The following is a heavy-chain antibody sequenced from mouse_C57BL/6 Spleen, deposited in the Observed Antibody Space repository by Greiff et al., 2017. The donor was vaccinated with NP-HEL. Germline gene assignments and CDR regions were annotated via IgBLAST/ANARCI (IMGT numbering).Heavy chain of an antibody. V-gene: IGHV1-82*01. CDR2: IYPGDGDT. CDR1: GYAFSSSW. CDR3: ARDSNHVGYFDY. J-gene: IGHJ2*02. D-gene: IGHD2-5*01. Sequence: VQLQQSGPELVKPGASVKISCKASGYAFSSSWMNWVKQRPGKGLEWIGRIYPGDGDTNYNGKFKGKATLTADKSSSTAYMQLSSLTSEDSAVYFCARDSNHVGYFDYFCLGFFFTVSS.